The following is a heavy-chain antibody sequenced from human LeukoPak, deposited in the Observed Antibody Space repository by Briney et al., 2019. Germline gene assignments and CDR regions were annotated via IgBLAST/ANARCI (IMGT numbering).Heavy chain of an antibody. Sequence: PGGSLRLSCAASRFTFSSYAMSWVRQAQGKGLEWVSAISGSGGSTYYADYVKGRFTISRDTSKNTLYLKMNSLKAEDTAVYYCAKQGATSSTSCSTWGQGTLVSVSS. J-gene: IGHJ4*02. CDR2: ISGSGGST. CDR1: RFTFSSYA. V-gene: IGHV3-23*01. D-gene: IGHD2-2*01. CDR3: AKQGATSSTSCST.